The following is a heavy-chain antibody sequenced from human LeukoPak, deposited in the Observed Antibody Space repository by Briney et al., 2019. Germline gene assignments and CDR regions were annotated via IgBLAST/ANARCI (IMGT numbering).Heavy chain of an antibody. CDR1: GYTFTSYG. D-gene: IGHD6-13*01. CDR3: ARIAAPDVN. J-gene: IGHJ4*02. V-gene: IGHV1-18*01. Sequence: ASVKVSCKASGYTFTSYGITWVRQAPGQGLEWMGWISAYNGNTNYAQKFQGRVTMTRDTSTSTVYMDLSSLRSEDTAVYYCARIAAPDVNWGQGTLVTVSS. CDR2: ISAYNGNT.